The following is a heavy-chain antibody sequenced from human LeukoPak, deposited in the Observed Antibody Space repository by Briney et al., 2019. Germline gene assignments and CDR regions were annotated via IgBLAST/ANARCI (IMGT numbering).Heavy chain of an antibody. CDR3: ARCDSDYDYYFDY. CDR2: IYYSGST. Sequence: PSETLSLTCTVSGGSISSSSYYWGWIRQPPGKGLEWIGSIYYSGSTYYNPSLKSRVTISVDTSKNQFSLKLSSVTAADTAVYYCARCDSDYDYYFDYWGQGTLVTVSS. V-gene: IGHV4-39*07. CDR1: GGSISSSSYY. J-gene: IGHJ4*02. D-gene: IGHD5-12*01.